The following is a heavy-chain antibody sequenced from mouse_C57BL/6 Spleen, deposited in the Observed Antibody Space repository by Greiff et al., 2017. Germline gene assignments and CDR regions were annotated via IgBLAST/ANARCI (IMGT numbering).Heavy chain of an antibody. V-gene: IGHV1-15*01. CDR1: GYTFTDYE. J-gene: IGHJ2*01. CDR3: TRRVYYGNYVDY. Sequence: QVQLQQSGAELVRPGASVTLSCKASGYTFTDYEMHWVKQTPVHGLEWIGAIDPETGGTAYNQKFKGKAILTADKSSSTAYMELRSLTSEDSAVYYCTRRVYYGNYVDYWGQGTTLTVSS. D-gene: IGHD2-1*01. CDR2: IDPETGGT.